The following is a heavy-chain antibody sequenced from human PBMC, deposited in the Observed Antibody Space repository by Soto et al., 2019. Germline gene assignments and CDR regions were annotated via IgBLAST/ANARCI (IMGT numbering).Heavy chain of an antibody. J-gene: IGHJ3*02. CDR2: VNSDGSIT. V-gene: IGHV3-74*01. D-gene: IGHD6-13*01. CDR3: AREYSSSWYAFDM. CDR1: GLTINSYW. Sequence: GGSLRLSCAASGLTINSYWMHWVRQAPGKGLLWVSRVNSDGSITSYADSVKGRFTISRDNDEKTLYLHMNSLGAEDTAVYYCAREYSSSWYAFDMWGQGTMVTVS.